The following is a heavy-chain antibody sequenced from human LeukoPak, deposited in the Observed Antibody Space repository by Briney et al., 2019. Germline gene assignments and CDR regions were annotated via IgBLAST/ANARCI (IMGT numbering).Heavy chain of an antibody. CDR1: GYTFTSYG. J-gene: IGHJ4*02. CDR2: ISAYNGNT. D-gene: IGHD2-15*01. V-gene: IGHV1-18*01. Sequence: ASVKVSCKASGYTFTSYGISWVRQAPGQGLEWMGWISAYNGNTNYARKLQGRVTMTTDTSTSTAYMELRSLRSDDTAVYYCARDSGDIVVVVAATRSDHFDYWGQGTLVTVSS. CDR3: ARDSGDIVVVVAATRSDHFDY.